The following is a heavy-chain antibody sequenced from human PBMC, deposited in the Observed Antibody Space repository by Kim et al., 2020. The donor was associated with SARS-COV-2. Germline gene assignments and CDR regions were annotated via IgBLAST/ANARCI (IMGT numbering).Heavy chain of an antibody. V-gene: IGHV1-69*13. J-gene: IGHJ6*02. CDR2: IIPIFGTA. CDR1: GGTFSSYA. D-gene: IGHD5-18*01. CDR3: AREEPPLRPVDTAMVTGDYYYYGMDV. Sequence: SVKVSCKASGGTFSSYAISWVRQAPGQGLEWMGGIIPIFGTANYAQKFQGRVTITADESTSTAYMELSSLRSEDTAVYYCAREEPPLRPVDTAMVTGDYYYYGMDVWGQGTTVTVSS.